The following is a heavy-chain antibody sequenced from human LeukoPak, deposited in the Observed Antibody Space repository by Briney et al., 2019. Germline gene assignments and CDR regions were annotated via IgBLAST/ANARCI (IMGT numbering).Heavy chain of an antibody. J-gene: IGHJ4*02. CDR2: IYYSGST. CDR1: GGSISSSSYY. V-gene: IGHV4-39*07. Sequence: SETLSLTCTVSGGSISSSSYYWGWIRQPPGKGLEWIGSIYYSGSTYYNPSLKSRVTISVDTSKNQFSLKLSSVTAADTAVYYCARDSYSSSSFDYWGQGTLVTVSS. CDR3: ARDSYSSSSFDY. D-gene: IGHD6-6*01.